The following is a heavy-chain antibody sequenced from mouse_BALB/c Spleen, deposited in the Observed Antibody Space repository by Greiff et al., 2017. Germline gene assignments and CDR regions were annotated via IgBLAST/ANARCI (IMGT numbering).Heavy chain of an antibody. V-gene: IGHV2-9-2*01. CDR3: VRDGSLAMDY. CDR2: IWTGGGT. Sequence: VHLVESGPGLVAPSQSLSITCTVSGFSLTSYDISWIRQPPGKGLEWLGVIWTGGGTNYNSAFMSRLSISKDNSKSQVFLKMNSLQTDDTAIYYCVRDGSLAMDYWGQGTSVTVSS. D-gene: IGHD6-2*01. CDR1: GFSLTSYD. J-gene: IGHJ4*01.